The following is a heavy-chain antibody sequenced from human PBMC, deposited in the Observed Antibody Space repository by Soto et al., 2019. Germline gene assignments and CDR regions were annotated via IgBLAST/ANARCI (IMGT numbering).Heavy chain of an antibody. D-gene: IGHD3-10*01. CDR1: GFTFSSYG. Sequence: QVQLVESGGGVVQPGRSLRLSCAASGFTFSSYGMHWVRQAPGKGLEWVAVISYDGSNKYYADSVKGRFTISRDSSKNTLYLQMNSLRAEDTAVYYCAKEGGLYGSGSYYCSYYGMDVWGQGTTVTVSS. CDR2: ISYDGSNK. V-gene: IGHV3-30*18. J-gene: IGHJ6*02. CDR3: AKEGGLYGSGSYYCSYYGMDV.